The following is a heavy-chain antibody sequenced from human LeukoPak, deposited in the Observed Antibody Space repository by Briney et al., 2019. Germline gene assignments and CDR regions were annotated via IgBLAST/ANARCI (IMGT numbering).Heavy chain of an antibody. CDR2: INHSGST. D-gene: IGHD2-15*01. Sequence: SETLSLTCAVYGGSFSGYDWSWIHQPPGKGLEWIGEINHSGSTNYNPSLKSRVTISVDTSKNQFSLKLSSVTAADTAVYYCARGGNCSGGSCCLKDDAFDIWGQGTMVTVSS. V-gene: IGHV4-34*01. CDR1: GGSFSGYD. J-gene: IGHJ3*02. CDR3: ARGGNCSGGSCCLKDDAFDI.